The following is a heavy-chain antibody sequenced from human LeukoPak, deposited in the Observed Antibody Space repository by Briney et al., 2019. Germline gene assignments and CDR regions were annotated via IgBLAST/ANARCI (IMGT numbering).Heavy chain of an antibody. CDR1: GGSISSYF. D-gene: IGHD4-17*01. J-gene: IGHJ4*02. V-gene: IGHV4-59*08. CDR3: ARHRYGDYTFDY. CDR2: IYYTGTT. Sequence: SETLSLTCIVSGGSISSYFWSWIRQPPGKGLEWIGYIYYTGTTSYNPSLKSRITISIDTSKNHFSLKLSSVTAADTAVYYCARHRYGDYTFDYWGQGILVTVSS.